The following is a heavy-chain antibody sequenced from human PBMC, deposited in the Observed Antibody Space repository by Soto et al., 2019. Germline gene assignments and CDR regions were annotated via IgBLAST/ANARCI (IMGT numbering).Heavy chain of an antibody. V-gene: IGHV3-23*01. D-gene: IGHD2-2*01. CDR2: ISGSGGST. CDR1: GFTFSSYA. CDR3: AKDTDVVPAANDAFDI. J-gene: IGHJ3*02. Sequence: GGSLRLSCAASGFTFSSYAMSWVRQAPGKGLEWVSAISGSGGSTYYADSVKGRFTISRDNSKNTLYLQMNSLRAEDTAVYYCAKDTDVVPAANDAFDIWGQGTMVTVSS.